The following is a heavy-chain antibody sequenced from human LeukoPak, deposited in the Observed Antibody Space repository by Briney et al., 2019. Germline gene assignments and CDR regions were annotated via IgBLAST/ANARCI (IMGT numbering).Heavy chain of an antibody. CDR2: ISHDGSNK. J-gene: IGHJ4*02. CDR1: GFIFSSYT. V-gene: IGHV3-30-3*01. CDR3: ARGPREMATNFDY. Sequence: GGSLRLSCAASGFIFSSYTTHWVRQAPGKGLEWVAVISHDGSNKYYADSVKGRFTLSRDNSKNTLYLQMNSLRAEDTAVYYCARGPREMATNFDYWGQGILVTVSS. D-gene: IGHD5-24*01.